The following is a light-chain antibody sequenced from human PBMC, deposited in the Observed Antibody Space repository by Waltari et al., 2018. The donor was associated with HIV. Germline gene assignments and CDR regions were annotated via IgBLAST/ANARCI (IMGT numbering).Light chain of an antibody. CDR3: AVWGDSLNSYV. CDR2: RNN. V-gene: IGLV1-47*01. Sequence: QSVLTQPPSASGTPGQRVTISCSVSSSNIGSNYVYWYQQLPGTAPKLLIYRNNQRPSGVPDRFSGSKSGTSASLAISGLRSEDEADYYCAVWGDSLNSYVFGTGTEVTVL. CDR1: SSNIGSNY. J-gene: IGLJ1*01.